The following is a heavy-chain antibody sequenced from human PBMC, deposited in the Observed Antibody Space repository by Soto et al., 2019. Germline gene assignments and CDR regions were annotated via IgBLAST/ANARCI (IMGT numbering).Heavy chain of an antibody. J-gene: IGHJ4*02. D-gene: IGHD3-3*01. V-gene: IGHV4-39*01. Sequence: SETLSLTCTVSGGSISSSSYYWGWVRQPPGKGLEWIGSIYYSGSTYYNPSLKSRVTISVDTSKNQFSLKLSSVTAADTAVYYCARHLRFLEWLSSFDYWGQGTLVTVS. CDR2: IYYSGST. CDR1: GGSISSSSYY. CDR3: ARHLRFLEWLSSFDY.